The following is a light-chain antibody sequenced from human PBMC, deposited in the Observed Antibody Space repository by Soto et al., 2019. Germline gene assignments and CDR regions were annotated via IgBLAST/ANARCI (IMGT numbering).Light chain of an antibody. CDR1: QSVLYSSNNKKY. CDR3: QQYYSTPLT. J-gene: IGKJ4*01. CDR2: WAS. V-gene: IGKV4-1*01. Sequence: DIVMTQSPDSLAVSLGERATINCKSSQSVLYSSNNKKYLAWYQQKPGQPPKLLIYWASTRESGVPDRFSGSGSGTDFTLTISSLQAEDVAVYYCQQYYSTPLTFGGWTKVEIK.